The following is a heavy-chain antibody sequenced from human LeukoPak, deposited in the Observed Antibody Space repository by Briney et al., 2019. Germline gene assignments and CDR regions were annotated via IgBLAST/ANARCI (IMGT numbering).Heavy chain of an antibody. D-gene: IGHD6-19*01. CDR2: KSYDGSNK. J-gene: IGHJ4*02. V-gene: IGHV3-30*18. Sequence: GGSLRLSCAASGFTFSTYGMHWVRQAPGKGLEWVAVKSYDGSNKYYADSVKGRFTISRDNSKNTLYLQISSLRVEDTAVFYCAKGGSGWSEDYWGQGTLVTVSS. CDR1: GFTFSTYG. CDR3: AKGGSGWSEDY.